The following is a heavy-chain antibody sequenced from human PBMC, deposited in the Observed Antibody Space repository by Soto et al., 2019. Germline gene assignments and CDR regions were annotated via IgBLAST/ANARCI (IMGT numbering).Heavy chain of an antibody. CDR3: ASAPCISTSCYPGGMDA. V-gene: IGHV4-30-2*01. D-gene: IGHD2-2*01. J-gene: IGHJ6*02. CDR1: GGSISSGGYS. CDR2: IYHSGST. Sequence: SETLSLTCAVSGGSISSGGYSWSWIRQPPGKGLEWIGYIYHSGSTYYNPSLKSRVTISVDRSKNQFSLKLSSVTAADTAVYYCASAPCISTSCYPGGMDAWGQGTTVTVSS.